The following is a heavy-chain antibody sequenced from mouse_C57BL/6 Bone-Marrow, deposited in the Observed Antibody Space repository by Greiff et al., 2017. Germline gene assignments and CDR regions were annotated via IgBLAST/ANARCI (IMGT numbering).Heavy chain of an antibody. V-gene: IGHV1-54*01. CDR1: GYAFTNYL. CDR2: INPGSGGT. CDR3: ARDYYGSSSFAY. J-gene: IGHJ3*01. Sequence: QVQLQQSGAELVRPGTSVKVSCKASGYAFTNYLIEWVKQRPGQGLEWIGVINPGSGGTNYNEKFKGKATLTADKSSSTAYMQLSSLTSEDSAVYFCARDYYGSSSFAYWGQGTLVTVSA. D-gene: IGHD1-1*01.